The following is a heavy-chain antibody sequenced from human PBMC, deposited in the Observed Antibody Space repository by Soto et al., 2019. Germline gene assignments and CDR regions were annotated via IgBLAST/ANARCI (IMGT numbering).Heavy chain of an antibody. Sequence: GGSLRLSCAASGFTFAGYAMTWVRQAPGKGLEWVSSISGSGGNTYYADSVKGRFTVSRDNSENTLYLQMNSLRVEDTAIYYCAKRGPLGFCASTSCYAFDYWGPGALVTVSS. CDR1: GFTFAGYA. D-gene: IGHD2-2*01. CDR3: AKRGPLGFCASTSCYAFDY. CDR2: ISGSGGNT. V-gene: IGHV3-23*01. J-gene: IGHJ4*02.